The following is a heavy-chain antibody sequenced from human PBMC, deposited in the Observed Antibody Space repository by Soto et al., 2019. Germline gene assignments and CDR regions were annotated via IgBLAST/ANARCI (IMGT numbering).Heavy chain of an antibody. Sequence: EVQLVESGGGLVQPGRSLRLSCAASGFTFDDYAMHWVRQAPGKGLEWVSGISWDSGTIVYVDSVKGRFTISRDNAKNSLYLQMNSLRGEETASYYCAKDMRGGSSSSRYYYGVDVWGQGTTVTVSS. V-gene: IGHV3-9*01. CDR1: GFTFDDYA. D-gene: IGHD6-13*01. CDR3: AKDMRGGSSSSRYYYGVDV. CDR2: ISWDSGTI. J-gene: IGHJ6*02.